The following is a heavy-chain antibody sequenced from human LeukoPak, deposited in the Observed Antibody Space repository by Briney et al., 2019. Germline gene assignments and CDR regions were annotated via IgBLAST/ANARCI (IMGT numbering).Heavy chain of an antibody. CDR1: GFTFSSYG. J-gene: IGHJ4*02. D-gene: IGHD2-15*01. Sequence: GGSLRLSCAASGFTFSSYGMHWVRQAPGKGLEYVSAISSNGGSTYYANSVKGRFTISRDNSKNTLYLQMGSLRAEDMAVYYCARASGGGVRAFDYWGQGTLVTVSS. CDR2: ISSNGGST. CDR3: ARASGGGVRAFDY. V-gene: IGHV3-64*01.